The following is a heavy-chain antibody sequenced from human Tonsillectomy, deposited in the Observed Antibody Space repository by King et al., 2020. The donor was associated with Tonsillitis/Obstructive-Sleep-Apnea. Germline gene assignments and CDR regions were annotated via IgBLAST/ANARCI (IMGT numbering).Heavy chain of an antibody. J-gene: IGHJ5*02. Sequence: QVQLVESGAEVKKPGASVKVSCTASGYIFSSYAISWVRQAPGQGLEWMGRISGYNGHTNYAQRLQGRVTMTTDTSTSTAYMELRSLRSDDTAVYYCARDIAAAGTNWFDPWGQGTLVTVSS. V-gene: IGHV1-18*01. CDR3: ARDIAAAGTNWFDP. CDR2: ISGYNGHT. CDR1: GYIFSSYA. D-gene: IGHD6-13*01.